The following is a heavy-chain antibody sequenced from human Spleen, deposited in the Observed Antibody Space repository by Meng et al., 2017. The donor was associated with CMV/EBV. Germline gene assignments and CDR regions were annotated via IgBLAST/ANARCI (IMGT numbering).Heavy chain of an antibody. Sequence: GGSLRLSCPASGFTFDDYDMHWVRQAPGKGLEWVSGITWNSDTIVYADSVKGRFTISRDNAKNSLYLQMNSLRAEDTASYYCAKDFSYNWNLIFDSWGRGTLVTVSS. V-gene: IGHV3-9*01. CDR1: GFTFDDYD. D-gene: IGHD1-20*01. CDR2: ITWNSDTI. J-gene: IGHJ4*02. CDR3: AKDFSYNWNLIFDS.